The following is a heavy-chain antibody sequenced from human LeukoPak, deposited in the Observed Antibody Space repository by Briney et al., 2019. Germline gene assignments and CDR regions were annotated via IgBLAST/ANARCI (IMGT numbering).Heavy chain of an antibody. V-gene: IGHV4-4*02. Sequence: SETLSLTCAVSGGSISSSNWWSWVRQPPGKGLEWIGEIYHSGSTNYNPSLKSRVTISVDKSKNQFSLKLSSVTAADTAVYYCARVTFGGVIVFGNNDYWGQGTLVTVSS. CDR2: IYHSGST. CDR3: ARVTFGGVIVFGNNDY. CDR1: GGSISSSNW. D-gene: IGHD3-16*02. J-gene: IGHJ4*02.